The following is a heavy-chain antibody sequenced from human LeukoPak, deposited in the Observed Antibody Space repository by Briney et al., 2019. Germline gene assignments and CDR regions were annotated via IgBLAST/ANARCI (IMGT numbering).Heavy chain of an antibody. V-gene: IGHV3-74*01. J-gene: IGHJ4*02. CDR1: GFTFSDSW. D-gene: IGHD3-10*01. CDR3: ARAGSFRFDY. Sequence: GGSLRLSCAASGFTFSDSWMHWVRQAPGKGLVWVSRMNSDGSTTDYADSVKGRFTISRDNARNTLFLQMNSLRAEDTAIYYCARAGSFRFDYWGQGTLATVSS. CDR2: MNSDGSTT.